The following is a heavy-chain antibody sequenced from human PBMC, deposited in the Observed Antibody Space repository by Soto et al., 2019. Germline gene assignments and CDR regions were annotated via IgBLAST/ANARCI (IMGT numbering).Heavy chain of an antibody. J-gene: IGHJ6*02. CDR2: IYSGGST. CDR3: ASSYSSSWYYYGMEV. D-gene: IGHD6-13*01. Sequence: GGSLRLSCAASGFTVSSNYMSWVRQAPGKGLEWVSVIYSGGSTYYADSVKGRFTISRGNSKNTLYLQMNSLRAEDTAVYYCASSYSSSWYYYGMEVWGQGTTVTVSS. V-gene: IGHV3-53*01. CDR1: GFTVSSNY.